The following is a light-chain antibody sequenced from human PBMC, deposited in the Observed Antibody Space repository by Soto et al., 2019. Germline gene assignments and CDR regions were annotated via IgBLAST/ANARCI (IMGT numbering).Light chain of an antibody. Sequence: EILMTQSPATLSVSPWERVTLSCRASQSVSSHLAWYQQKPGQSPRHLIYAVSSRATGHPARFSGSGSGTEFTIISSRQQADDVAVYYHQQYNNLWTFGQGTKVDIK. CDR1: QSVSSH. V-gene: IGKV3-15*01. J-gene: IGKJ1*01. CDR3: QQYNNLWT. CDR2: AVS.